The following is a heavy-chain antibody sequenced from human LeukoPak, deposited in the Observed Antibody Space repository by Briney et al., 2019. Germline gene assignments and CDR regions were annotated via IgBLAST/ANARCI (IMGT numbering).Heavy chain of an antibody. J-gene: IGHJ6*03. CDR2: ISSSGCST. CDR1: GFTFSSYA. D-gene: IGHD6-13*01. CDR3: AKGSSWYGDYYYYYYMDV. V-gene: IGHV3-23*01. Sequence: GGSLRLSCAASGFTFSSYAMSWVRQAPGKGLEWVSAISSSGCSTYYADSVKGRFTISRDNSKNTLYLQMNSLRAEDTAVYYCAKGSSWYGDYYYYYYMDVWGKGTAVTVSS.